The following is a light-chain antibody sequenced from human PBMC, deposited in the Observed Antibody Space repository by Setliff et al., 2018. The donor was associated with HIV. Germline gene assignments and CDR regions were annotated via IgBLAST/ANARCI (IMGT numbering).Light chain of an antibody. CDR2: RNN. J-gene: IGLJ3*02. CDR1: SSNIGSNY. Sequence: SALTQPPSASGTPGQRVTISCSGSSSNIGSNYVYWYQQLPGTAPKLLIYRNNQRPSGVPDRFSGSKSDTSASLAISGLRSEDEADYYCAAWDDSLSGHWVFGGGTKVTV. CDR3: AAWDDSLSGHWV. V-gene: IGLV1-47*01.